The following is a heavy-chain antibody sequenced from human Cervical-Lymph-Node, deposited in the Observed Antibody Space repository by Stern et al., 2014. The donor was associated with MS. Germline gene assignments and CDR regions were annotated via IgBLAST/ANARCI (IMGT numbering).Heavy chain of an antibody. CDR3: ARVKSGDYFDY. D-gene: IGHD4-17*01. CDR1: GDSITSSNW. CDR2: IHHSGNT. Sequence: QVQLQESGPGLVKPSGTLSLTCAVSGDSITSSNWWSWVRQSPGKGLEWIGEIHHSGNTYYNPSLKSRFTIPVDKSKTQFSLKVSSVTAADTAVYYCARVKSGDYFDYWGQGTLVTVSS. V-gene: IGHV4-4*02. J-gene: IGHJ4*02.